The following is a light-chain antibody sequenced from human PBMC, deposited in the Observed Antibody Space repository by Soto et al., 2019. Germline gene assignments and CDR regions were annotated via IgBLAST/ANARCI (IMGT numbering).Light chain of an antibody. CDR3: QQSYSIPQT. CDR1: QSISSF. V-gene: IGKV1-39*01. CDR2: AAS. Sequence: DIQMTQSPSSLSASVGDTITITCRASQSISSFLNWYQQKPGKAPKLLIYAASRLQSGVPSRFSGSGSGTDFTLTISSLQVEDFATYFCQQSYSIPQTFGQWTKVEIE. J-gene: IGKJ1*01.